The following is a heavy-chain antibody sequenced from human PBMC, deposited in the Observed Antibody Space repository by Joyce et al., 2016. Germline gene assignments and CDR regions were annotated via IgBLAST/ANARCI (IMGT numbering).Heavy chain of an antibody. V-gene: IGHV3-33*08. J-gene: IGHJ4*02. Sequence: QVQLVESGGGVVQPGASLGLSCTISGFMFSDYGMHWVRQAPGKGREWVAVGWHDGGNIFYADSVQGRFIISRDNSKNTVYLQMNDLSGEDTAVYYCARFFPANTYSLDYWGRGTLVTVSS. D-gene: IGHD2-21*01. CDR2: GWHDGGNI. CDR3: ARFFPANTYSLDY. CDR1: GFMFSDYG.